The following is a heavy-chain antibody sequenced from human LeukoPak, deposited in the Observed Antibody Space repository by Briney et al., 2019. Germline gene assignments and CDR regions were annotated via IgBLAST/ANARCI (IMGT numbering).Heavy chain of an antibody. D-gene: IGHD3-3*01. CDR3: ARGGTYYDFWSGYYYEPIFDC. CDR2: IKQDGSEK. J-gene: IGHJ4*02. Sequence: GGSLRLSCAASGFTFSSYWMSWVRQAPGKGLEWVANIKQDGSEKYYVDSVKGRFTISRDSAKNSLYLQMNSLRAEDTAVYYCARGGTYYDFWSGYYYEPIFDCWGQGTLVTVSS. CDR1: GFTFSSYW. V-gene: IGHV3-7*01.